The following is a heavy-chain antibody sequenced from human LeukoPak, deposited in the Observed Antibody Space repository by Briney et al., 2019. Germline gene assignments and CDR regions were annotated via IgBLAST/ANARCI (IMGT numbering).Heavy chain of an antibody. D-gene: IGHD3-3*01. CDR2: ISSSGSVI. CDR1: EFTFSDYY. J-gene: IGHJ5*02. V-gene: IGHV3-11*01. CDR3: ARGPDFWSGGWFNP. Sequence: PGGSLRLSCAASEFTFSDYYMSWIRQAPGKGLEWISYISSSGSVIYYADSVKGRFTISRDNAQNSLYLQMNSLRVEDTAVYYCARGPDFWSGGWFNPWGQGTLVTVSS.